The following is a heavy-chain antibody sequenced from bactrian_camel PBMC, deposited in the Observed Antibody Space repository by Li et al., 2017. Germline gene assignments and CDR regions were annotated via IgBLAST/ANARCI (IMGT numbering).Heavy chain of an antibody. CDR2: TYTGGGAT. Sequence: HVQLVESGGGSVQPGGSLRLSCAASGYTYSGYCMGWFRQAPGREREGIASTYTGGGATYYADSVKGRFSISRDIASRTLYLQMSNPKPEDTALYYCAAQRRGFRDVVTGVRGHLCEELRVFGNWGQGTQVTVS. CDR1: GYTYSGYC. D-gene: IGHD7*01. CDR3: AAQRRGFRDVVTGVRGHLCEELRVFGN. J-gene: IGHJ6*01. V-gene: IGHV3S1*01.